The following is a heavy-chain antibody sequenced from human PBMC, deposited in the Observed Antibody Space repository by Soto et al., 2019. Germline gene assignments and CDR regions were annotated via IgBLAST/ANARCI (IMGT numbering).Heavy chain of an antibody. CDR3: AKGGTYYFDS. D-gene: IGHD3-16*01. V-gene: IGHV4-4*07. CDR1: GASISNFY. CDR2: LNTRGTT. Sequence: PSETLSLTCSVSGASISNFYWSWIRQSAGKGLEWIGRLNTRGTTDYNPSLKSRVTMSIDTSKNRVSLSLTSVTAADTAVYYCAKGGTYYFDSWGQGIVVTVSS. J-gene: IGHJ4*02.